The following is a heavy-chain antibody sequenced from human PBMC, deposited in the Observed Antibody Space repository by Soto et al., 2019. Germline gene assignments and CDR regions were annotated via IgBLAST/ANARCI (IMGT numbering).Heavy chain of an antibody. V-gene: IGHV3-23*01. D-gene: IGHD6-6*01. CDR1: GFNFKAYA. CDR2: ITATDGNT. CDR3: AKDEGTSSTVFDY. J-gene: IGHJ4*02. Sequence: EVQLLESGGASVQPGGSLRLSCVASGFNFKAYAMGWVRQAPGKGLEWVSSITATDGNTYYADSVRGRFTISRDNSRNSLFLQMNGLRPEDWALYYCAKDEGTSSTVFDYWGQGTLVTVSS.